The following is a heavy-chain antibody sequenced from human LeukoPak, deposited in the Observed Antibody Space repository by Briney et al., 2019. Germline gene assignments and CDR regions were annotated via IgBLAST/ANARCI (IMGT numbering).Heavy chain of an antibody. CDR1: GGTFSSYA. Sequence: ASVKVSCKASGGTFSSYAISWVRQAPGQGLEWMGGIIPIFGTANYAQKFQGRVTITADESTSTAYMELSSLRSEDTAVYYCAREVGYGGLFFDYWGQGTLVTVSS. CDR2: IIPIFGTA. V-gene: IGHV1-69*13. D-gene: IGHD5-12*01. CDR3: AREVGYGGLFFDY. J-gene: IGHJ4*02.